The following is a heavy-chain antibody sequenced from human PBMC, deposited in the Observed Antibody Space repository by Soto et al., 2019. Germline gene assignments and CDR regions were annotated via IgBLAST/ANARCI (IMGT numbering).Heavy chain of an antibody. D-gene: IGHD6-19*01. Sequence: GGSLRLSCAASGFTFSSYAMSWVRQAPGKGLEWVSAISGSGGSTYYADSVKGRFTVSRDNSKNTRYLQMNSLRAEDTAVYYCASTKISSGWYPHTEYYFDYWGQGTLVTVSS. CDR3: ASTKISSGWYPHTEYYFDY. J-gene: IGHJ4*02. CDR2: ISGSGGST. V-gene: IGHV3-23*01. CDR1: GFTFSSYA.